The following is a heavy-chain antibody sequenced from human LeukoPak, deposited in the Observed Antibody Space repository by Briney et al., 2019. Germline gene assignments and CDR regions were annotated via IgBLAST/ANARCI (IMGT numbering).Heavy chain of an antibody. CDR2: INSDGSST. CDR1: GFTFSSYW. CDR3: ARARGGYNHLSDY. Sequence: GGSLRLSCAASGFTFSSYWMHWVRQAPGKGLVWVSRINSDGSSTSYADSVKGRFTISRDNAKNTLYLQMNSLRAEDTAVYYCARARGGYNHLSDYWGQGTLVTVSS. D-gene: IGHD5-24*01. J-gene: IGHJ4*02. V-gene: IGHV3-74*01.